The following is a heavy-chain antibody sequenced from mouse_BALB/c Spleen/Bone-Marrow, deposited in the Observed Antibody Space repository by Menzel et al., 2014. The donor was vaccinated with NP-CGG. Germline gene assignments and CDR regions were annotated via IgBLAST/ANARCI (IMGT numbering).Heavy chain of an antibody. CDR3: ARFPIYYDSGGAMDY. Sequence: VQGVESGAELVKPGAPVKLSCKASGYTFTSYWMNWVKQRPGRGLEWIGRIDPSDSETHYNQKFKDKATLTVDKSSSTAYIQLSSLTSEDSAVYYCARFPIYYDSGGAMDYWGQGTSVTVSS. J-gene: IGHJ4*01. D-gene: IGHD2-4*01. V-gene: IGHV1-69*02. CDR1: GYTFTSYW. CDR2: IDPSDSET.